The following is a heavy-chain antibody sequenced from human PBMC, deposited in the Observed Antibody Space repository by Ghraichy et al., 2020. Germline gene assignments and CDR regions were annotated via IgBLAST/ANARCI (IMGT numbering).Heavy chain of an antibody. CDR1: GGSVRSSSDH. J-gene: IGHJ4*02. V-gene: IGHV4-61*01. D-gene: IGHD1-26*01. CDR2: IYHTATT. Sequence: SETLSLTCTVAGGSVRSSSDHWSWIRQPPGKGLEWIGFIYHTATTNYNPSLKSRVRMSVDVSKNQFSLQLSAVTTADTAVYYCSTVGTSSGEYYFAFWGQGMLVTVSS. CDR3: STVGTSSGEYYFAF.